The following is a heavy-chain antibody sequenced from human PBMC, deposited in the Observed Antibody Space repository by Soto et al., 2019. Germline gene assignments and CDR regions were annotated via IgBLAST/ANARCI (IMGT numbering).Heavy chain of an antibody. J-gene: IGHJ4*02. CDR1: GFIFSSYG. D-gene: IGHD6-19*01. V-gene: IGHV3-33*01. CDR2: IWYDESKK. CDR3: VRDSWQWRSRTDHFDC. Sequence: GGSLRLSCEASGFIFSSYGMHWVRQAPGKGLEWVAVIWYDESKKYYADSVKGRFTISRDKSKNTLFLQMNSLRVEDTAVYYCVRDSWQWRSRTDHFDCWGQGTLVTVSS.